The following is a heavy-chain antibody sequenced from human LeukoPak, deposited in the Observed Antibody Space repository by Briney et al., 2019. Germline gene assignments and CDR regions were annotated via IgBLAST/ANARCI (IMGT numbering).Heavy chain of an antibody. CDR1: GFSFTTYA. CDR3: AKERESNGYFDY. Sequence: GGSLRLSCAASGFSFTTYAMSWVRQAPGKGLEWFSAISGSGVRLYYADSAKGRFTISRDNSRNTLYVQLNSLRADDTAVYYCAKERESNGYFDYWGQGVLVTVSS. CDR2: ISGSGVRL. D-gene: IGHD3-22*01. J-gene: IGHJ4*02. V-gene: IGHV3-23*01.